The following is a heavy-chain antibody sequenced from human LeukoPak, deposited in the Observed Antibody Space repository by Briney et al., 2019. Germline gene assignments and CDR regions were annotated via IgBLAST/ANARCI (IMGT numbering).Heavy chain of an antibody. Sequence: GGSLRLSCAASGLTFTSYSMNWVRQAPGKGLEWISYISSSTDTIYYAGSVEGRFTISRDNAKNSLYLQMNSLRAEDTAVYYCARDYYDSSGYYSTPSWGQGTLVTVSS. CDR1: GLTFTSYS. J-gene: IGHJ5*02. CDR2: ISSSTDTI. D-gene: IGHD3-22*01. V-gene: IGHV3-48*01. CDR3: ARDYYDSSGYYSTPS.